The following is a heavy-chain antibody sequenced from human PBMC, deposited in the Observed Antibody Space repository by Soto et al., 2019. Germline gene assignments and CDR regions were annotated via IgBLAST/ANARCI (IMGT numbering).Heavy chain of an antibody. D-gene: IGHD3-16*01. CDR1: GYTCTRYG. CDR3: AMVDVYVTPSPQDV. Sequence: QVQLVQSGAEVKNPGASVKVSCKASGYTCTRYGIGWARQAPGQGLEWMGWINTYNGKTNYAQNVQGRVTLTTDTSTSTADMELRSLTSNDTAIYYCAMVDVYVTPSPQDVWGAGTTVIVSS. CDR2: INTYNGKT. J-gene: IGHJ6*04. V-gene: IGHV1-18*01.